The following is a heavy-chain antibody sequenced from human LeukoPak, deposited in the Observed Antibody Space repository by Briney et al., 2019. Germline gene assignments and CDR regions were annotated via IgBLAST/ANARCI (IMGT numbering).Heavy chain of an antibody. V-gene: IGHV1-69*05. J-gene: IGHJ4*02. CDR1: GGTFSSYA. CDR2: IIPIFGTA. Sequence: ASVKVSCKASGGTFSSYAISWVRQAPGQGLEWMGGIIPIFGTANYAQKFQGRVTITTDESTSTAYMELSSLRSEDTAVYYCARTGRDYGSGTAFYFDYWGQGTLVTVSS. D-gene: IGHD3-10*01. CDR3: ARTGRDYGSGTAFYFDY.